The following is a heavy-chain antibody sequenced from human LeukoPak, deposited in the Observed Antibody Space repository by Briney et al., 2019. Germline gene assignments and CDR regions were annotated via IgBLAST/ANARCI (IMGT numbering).Heavy chain of an antibody. CDR1: GGSISSGSYY. V-gene: IGHV4-61*02. J-gene: IGHJ1*01. D-gene: IGHD6-6*01. Sequence: SETLSLTCTVSGGSISSGSYYWSWIRQPAGKGLEWIGRIYTSGSTNYNPSLKSRVTISVDTSKNRFSLKLNSVTAAVTAVYYCARDSSSPRVKYFQHWGQGTLVTVSS. CDR2: IYTSGST. CDR3: ARDSSSPRVKYFQH.